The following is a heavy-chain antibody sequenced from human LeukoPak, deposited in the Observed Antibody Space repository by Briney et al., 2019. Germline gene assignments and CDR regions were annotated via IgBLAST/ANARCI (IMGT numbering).Heavy chain of an antibody. J-gene: IGHJ6*03. Sequence: GGSLRLSCAASGFTFSGYYMSWIRQAPGKGLEWVSYISSSGSTIYYADSVKGRFTISRDNAKNSLYLQMNSMRAEDTAVYYCARDQDTAMVTLGAPHYYMDVWGKGTTVTVSS. CDR3: ARDQDTAMVTLGAPHYYMDV. CDR2: ISSSGSTI. V-gene: IGHV3-11*01. CDR1: GFTFSGYY. D-gene: IGHD5-18*01.